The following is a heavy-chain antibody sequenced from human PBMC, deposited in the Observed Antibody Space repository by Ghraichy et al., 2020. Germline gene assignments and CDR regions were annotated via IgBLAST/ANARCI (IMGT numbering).Heavy chain of an antibody. CDR2: IYSGGST. Sequence: GGSLRLSCAASGFTVSDNYMNWVRQAPGKGLEWVSIIYSGGSTYYADSVKGRFTISRDNSKNTLYLQMNSLRAEDTAVYYCARVRLGRGFDPWGQGTLVTVSS. CDR1: GFTVSDNY. J-gene: IGHJ5*02. CDR3: ARVRLGRGFDP. V-gene: IGHV3-53*01. D-gene: IGHD3-16*01.